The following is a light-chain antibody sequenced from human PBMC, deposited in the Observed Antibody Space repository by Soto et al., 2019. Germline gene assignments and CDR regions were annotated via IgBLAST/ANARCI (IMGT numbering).Light chain of an antibody. CDR3: QKYNSY. V-gene: IGKV3-20*01. CDR2: GAS. J-gene: IGKJ5*01. CDR1: QSVSSSY. Sequence: EIVLTQSPGTLSLSPGERATLSCRASQSVSSSYLAWYQQKPGQAPRLLIYGASSRATGIPDRFSGSGSGTDFTLTISSLQPDDFATYYCQKYNSYFGQGTRLEIK.